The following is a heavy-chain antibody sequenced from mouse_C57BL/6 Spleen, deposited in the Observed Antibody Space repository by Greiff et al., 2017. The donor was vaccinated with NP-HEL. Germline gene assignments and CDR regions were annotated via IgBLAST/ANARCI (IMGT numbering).Heavy chain of an antibody. CDR2: ISSGSSTI. V-gene: IGHV5-17*01. J-gene: IGHJ4*01. D-gene: IGHD2-3*01. Sequence: EVQRVESGGGLVKPGGSLKLSCAASGFTFSDYGMHWVRQAPEKGLEWVAYISSGSSTIYYADTVKGRFTISRDNAKNTLFLQMTSLRSEDTAMDYCAKGDDGYYYAMDYWGQGTSVTVSS. CDR1: GFTFSDYG. CDR3: AKGDDGYYYAMDY.